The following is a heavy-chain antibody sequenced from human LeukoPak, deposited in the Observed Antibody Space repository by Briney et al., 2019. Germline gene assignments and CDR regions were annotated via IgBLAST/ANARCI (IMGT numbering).Heavy chain of an antibody. CDR2: IRYDGSNK. J-gene: IGHJ4*02. CDR3: AKDRLPAIFGVVIRFDY. CDR1: GFTFSSYG. D-gene: IGHD3-3*01. Sequence: PGGSLRLSCAASGFTFSSYGMHWVRQAPGKGLEWVAFIRYDGSNKYYADSVKGRFTISRDNSKNTLYLQMNSLRAEDTAVYYCAKDRLPAIFGVVIRFDYWGQGTLVTVSS. V-gene: IGHV3-30*02.